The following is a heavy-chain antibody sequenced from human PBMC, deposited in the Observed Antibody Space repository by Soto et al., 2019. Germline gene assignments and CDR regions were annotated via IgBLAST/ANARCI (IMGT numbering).Heavy chain of an antibody. D-gene: IGHD2-2*01. V-gene: IGHV2-5*02. Sequence: SGPTLVNPTQTLTLTCTFSGFSLSTSGEGVGWIRQPPGKALEWLALIYWDDDKRYSPSLKSRLTITKDTSKNQVVLTMTNMDPVDTATYYCAHRRGDIVVVPAAIPWFDPWGQGTLVTVSS. J-gene: IGHJ5*02. CDR3: AHRRGDIVVVPAAIPWFDP. CDR1: GFSLSTSGEG. CDR2: IYWDDDK.